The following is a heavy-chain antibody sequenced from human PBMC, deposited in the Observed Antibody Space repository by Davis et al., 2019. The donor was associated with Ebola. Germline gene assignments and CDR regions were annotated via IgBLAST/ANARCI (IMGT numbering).Heavy chain of an antibody. D-gene: IGHD1-7*01. CDR1: GFTFGDYA. CDR2: IRSKAYGGTT. J-gene: IGHJ6*03. CDR3: TRASELELRYMDV. V-gene: IGHV3-49*03. Sequence: GESLKISCTASGFTFGDYAMSWFRQAPGKGLEWVGFIRSKAYGGTTEYAASVKGRFTISRDDSKSIAYLQMNSLKTEDTAVYYCTRASELELRYMDVWGKGTTVTVSS.